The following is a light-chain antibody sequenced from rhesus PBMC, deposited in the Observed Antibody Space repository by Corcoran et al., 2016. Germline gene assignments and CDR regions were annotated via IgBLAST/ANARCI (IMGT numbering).Light chain of an antibody. V-gene: IGKV1-22*01. CDR1: QGISSW. J-gene: IGKJ3*01. Sequence: DIQMTQSPSSLSASVGDTVTITCRASQGISSWLAWYQQKPGKAPKLLFYKASSLQSGVPSRFSGSGSWTDFTLTISSLQSEDFATYYCKQYSSSPFTFGPGTKLDIK. CDR2: KAS. CDR3: KQYSSSPFT.